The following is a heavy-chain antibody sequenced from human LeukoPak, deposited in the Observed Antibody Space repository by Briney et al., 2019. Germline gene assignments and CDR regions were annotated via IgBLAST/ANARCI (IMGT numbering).Heavy chain of an antibody. CDR2: INPSGGST. V-gene: IGHV1-46*03. D-gene: IGHD3-9*01. Sequence: ASVKVSCKASGYTFTSYYMHWVRQAPGQGLEWMGIINPSGGSTSYAQKFQGRVTMTRDTSTSTVYMELSSLRSEDTAVYYCARSPYDILTGYYSWFDPWGQGTLVTVSS. J-gene: IGHJ5*02. CDR1: GYTFTSYY. CDR3: ARSPYDILTGYYSWFDP.